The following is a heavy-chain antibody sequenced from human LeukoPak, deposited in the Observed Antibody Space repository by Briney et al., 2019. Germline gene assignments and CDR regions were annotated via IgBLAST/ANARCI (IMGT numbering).Heavy chain of an antibody. D-gene: IGHD5-24*01. J-gene: IGHJ4*02. V-gene: IGHV3-66*01. CDR2: IYSGGST. CDR3: ARGGGYNIDY. CDR1: GFTFSSYS. Sequence: GGSLRLSCAASGFTFSSYSMNWVRQAPGKGLEWVSVIYSGGSTYYADSVKGRFTISRDNSKNTLYLQMNSLRAEDTAVYYCARGGGYNIDYWGQGTLVTVSS.